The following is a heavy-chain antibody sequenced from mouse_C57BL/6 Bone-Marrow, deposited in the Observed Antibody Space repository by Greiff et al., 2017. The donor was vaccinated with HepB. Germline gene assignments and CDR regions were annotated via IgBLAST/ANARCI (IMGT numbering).Heavy chain of an antibody. CDR1: GYSITSGYY. Sequence: EVQLQQSGPGLVKPSQSLSLTCSVTGYSITSGYYWKWIRQLPGNKLEWMGYISYDGSNNYNPSLKNRISITRDTSKNQFFLKLNSVTTEDTATYYCARELLFTGFAYWGQGTLVTVSA. CDR3: ARELLFTGFAY. CDR2: ISYDGSN. D-gene: IGHD2-1*01. V-gene: IGHV3-6*01. J-gene: IGHJ3*01.